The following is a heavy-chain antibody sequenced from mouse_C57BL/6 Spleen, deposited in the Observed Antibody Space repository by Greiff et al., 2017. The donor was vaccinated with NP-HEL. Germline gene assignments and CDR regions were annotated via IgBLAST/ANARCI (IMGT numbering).Heavy chain of an antibody. D-gene: IGHD1-1*01. CDR2: ISSGGDYI. V-gene: IGHV5-9-1*02. CDR1: GFTFSSYA. Sequence: EVQLVESGEGLVTPGGSLKLSCAASGFTFSSYAMSWVRPTPEKRLEWVAYISSGGDYIYYADTVKGRFTISRDNARNTLYLQMSSLKSEDTAMYYCTRDPYYYGSSYGGAMDYWGQGTSVTVSS. CDR3: TRDPYYYGSSYGGAMDY. J-gene: IGHJ4*01.